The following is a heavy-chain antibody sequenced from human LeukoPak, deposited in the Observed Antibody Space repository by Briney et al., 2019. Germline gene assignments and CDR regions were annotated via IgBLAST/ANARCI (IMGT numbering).Heavy chain of an antibody. CDR2: ISGSGGST. Sequence: PGGSLRLSCAASGFTVSSNYMSWVRQTPGKGLEWVSAISGSGGSTYYADSVKGRFTISRDNSKNTLYLQMNSLRAEDTAVYYCAKDYDILTGYYTDYFDYWGQGTLVTVSS. CDR3: AKDYDILTGYYTDYFDY. CDR1: GFTVSSNY. V-gene: IGHV3-23*01. D-gene: IGHD3-9*01. J-gene: IGHJ4*02.